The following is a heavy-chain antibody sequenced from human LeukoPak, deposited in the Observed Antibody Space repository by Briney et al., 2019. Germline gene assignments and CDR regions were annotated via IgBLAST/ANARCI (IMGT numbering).Heavy chain of an antibody. Sequence: PGGSLRLSCAASGFTFSSYSMNWVRQAPGKGLEWVSYISSSSSTIYYADSVKGRFTISRDNAKNSLYLQMNSLRAEDTAVYYCARDRHEYYYGSSGYYYWGQGTLVTVSS. D-gene: IGHD3-22*01. CDR2: ISSSSSTI. V-gene: IGHV3-48*01. J-gene: IGHJ4*02. CDR3: ARDRHEYYYGSSGYYY. CDR1: GFTFSSYS.